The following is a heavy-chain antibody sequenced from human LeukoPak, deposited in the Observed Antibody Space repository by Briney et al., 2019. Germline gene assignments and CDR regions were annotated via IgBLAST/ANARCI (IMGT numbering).Heavy chain of an antibody. CDR1: GGSFSGYY. CDR2: INHSGGT. CDR3: ARVSRGYYYDSSGYII. Sequence: SETLSLTCAVYGGSFSGYYWSWIRQPPGKGLEWIGEINHSGGTNYNPSLKSRVTISVDTSKNQFSLKLSSVTAADTAVYYCARVSRGYYYDSSGYIIWGQGTMVTVSS. J-gene: IGHJ3*02. D-gene: IGHD3-22*01. V-gene: IGHV4-34*01.